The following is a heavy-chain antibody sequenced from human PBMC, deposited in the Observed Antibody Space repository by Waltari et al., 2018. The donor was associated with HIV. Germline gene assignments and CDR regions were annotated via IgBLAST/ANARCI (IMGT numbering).Heavy chain of an antibody. D-gene: IGHD3-16*01. J-gene: IGHJ4*02. Sequence: QLQLQESGPGLVKPSETLSLICNVSGDSISGSDYYWAWIRQPPGKGLEWIGSSHYSGRTYFNPSLKSRVTISVDTSKNQFSLKLSSVTAADTAVYFCGRSHNSRGIDWGPGTLVTVSS. V-gene: IGHV4-39*07. CDR2: SHYSGRT. CDR1: GDSISGSDYY. CDR3: GRSHNSRGID.